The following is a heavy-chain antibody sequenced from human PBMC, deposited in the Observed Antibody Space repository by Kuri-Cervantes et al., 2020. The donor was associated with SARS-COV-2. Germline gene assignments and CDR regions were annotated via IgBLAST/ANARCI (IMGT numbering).Heavy chain of an antibody. CDR3: ARSCTYARCSEYFQH. J-gene: IGHJ1*01. Sequence: GESLKISCAASGFTVSSNYMNWVRQALGKGLEWVSVIYSGGTTYYADSVKGRFTISRDTSKSTLYLQMNSVKAEDSAMYYCARSCTYARCSEYFQHWGQGTLVTVSS. V-gene: IGHV3-53*01. CDR1: GFTVSSNY. D-gene: IGHD2-8*01. CDR2: IYSGGTT.